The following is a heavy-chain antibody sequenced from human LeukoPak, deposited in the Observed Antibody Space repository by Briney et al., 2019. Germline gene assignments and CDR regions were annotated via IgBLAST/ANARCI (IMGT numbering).Heavy chain of an antibody. CDR3: ARDPRNYGIDY. CDR2: INSDGSST. J-gene: IGHJ4*02. CDR1: GFTFSSYW. Sequence: QPGGSRRLSCAASGFTFSSYWMHWVRQAPGKGLVWVSRINSDGSSTSYADSVKGRFTISRDNAKNTLYLQMNSLRAEDTAVYYCARDPRNYGIDYWGQGTLVTVSS. V-gene: IGHV3-74*01. D-gene: IGHD1-7*01.